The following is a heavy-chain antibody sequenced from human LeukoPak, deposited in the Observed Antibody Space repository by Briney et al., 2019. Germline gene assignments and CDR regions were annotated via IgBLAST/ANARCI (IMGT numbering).Heavy chain of an antibody. Sequence: ASVKVSCKASGYTFTSYYMHWVRQAPGQGLEWMGIINPSGGSTSYAQKFQGRVTMTRDMSTSTVYMELSSLRSEDTAVYYCARHGGVVVPAAWVNYWGQGTLVTVSS. CDR1: GYTFTSYY. V-gene: IGHV1-46*01. D-gene: IGHD2-2*01. CDR3: ARHGGVVVPAAWVNY. CDR2: INPSGGST. J-gene: IGHJ4*02.